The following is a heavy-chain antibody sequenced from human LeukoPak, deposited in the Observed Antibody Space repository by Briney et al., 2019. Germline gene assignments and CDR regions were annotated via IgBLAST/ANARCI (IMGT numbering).Heavy chain of an antibody. CDR3: ARVSRYGSGKYFDY. Sequence: PGGSLRLSCAASGFTVSSNYMSWVRQAPGKGLEWVSVIYSGGSTYYADSVKGRFTISRDNSKNTLYLQMNSLRAEDTAVYYCARVSRYGSGKYFDYWGQGTLVTVSS. CDR2: IYSGGST. J-gene: IGHJ4*02. V-gene: IGHV3-53*01. CDR1: GFTVSSNY. D-gene: IGHD3-10*01.